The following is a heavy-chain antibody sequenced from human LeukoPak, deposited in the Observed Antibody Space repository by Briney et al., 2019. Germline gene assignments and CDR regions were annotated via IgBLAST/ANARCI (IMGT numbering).Heavy chain of an antibody. Sequence: PGGSLRLSCAASGFTSSGYAMGWVRQAPGKGLEWVSTISGTDTSTYYADSVKGRFTISRDSSKNTLYLQMTSLRAEDTAVYFCAARPPRIVAGPFDYWGQGILVTVSS. CDR2: ISGTDTST. CDR1: GFTSSGYA. D-gene: IGHD5-12*01. CDR3: AARPPRIVAGPFDY. J-gene: IGHJ4*02. V-gene: IGHV3-23*01.